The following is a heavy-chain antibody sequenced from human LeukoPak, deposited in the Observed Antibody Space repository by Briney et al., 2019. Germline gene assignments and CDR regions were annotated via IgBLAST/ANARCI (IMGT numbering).Heavy chain of an antibody. V-gene: IGHV3-74*01. J-gene: IGHJ4*02. CDR3: ARDISSWYYFDD. Sequence: GGSLRLSCAASRFTFSSHWMHWVRQGPGKGLVWVSRIDNDGSSATYADSVKGRFTISRDNAKNTLYLQMNSLRAEDTAVYYCARDISSWYYFDDWGQGTPVTASS. CDR1: RFTFSSHW. D-gene: IGHD6-13*01. CDR2: IDNDGSSA.